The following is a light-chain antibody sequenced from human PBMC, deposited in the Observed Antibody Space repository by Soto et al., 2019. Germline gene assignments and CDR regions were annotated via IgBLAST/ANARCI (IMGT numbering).Light chain of an antibody. Sequence: EIVMTQSPATLSVSPGERATLSCRASHSVSSNLAWYQQKPGQAPRLLIYGASTRATGIPARFSGSGSGTEFTLTISSLQSEDFAVYYGQQYNNWPPWTFGQGTKVEV. CDR2: GAS. V-gene: IGKV3-15*01. J-gene: IGKJ1*01. CDR1: HSVSSN. CDR3: QQYNNWPPWT.